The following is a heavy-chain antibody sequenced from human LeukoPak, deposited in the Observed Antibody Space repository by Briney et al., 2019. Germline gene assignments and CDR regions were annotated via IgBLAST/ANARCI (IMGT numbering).Heavy chain of an antibody. CDR2: ISQDESET. J-gene: IGHJ4*02. CDR1: GFSFSSFF. CDR3: VRDLGHSRHYFEY. Sequence: GGSLKLSCAASGFSFSSFFLNWVRLTPGRELEWVACISQDESETFYMDSVRGRFTISRDNTKKSLYLQMNSLRAEDTAVYFCVRDLGHSRHYFEYWGQGALVIVSS. V-gene: IGHV3-7*01. D-gene: IGHD7-27*01.